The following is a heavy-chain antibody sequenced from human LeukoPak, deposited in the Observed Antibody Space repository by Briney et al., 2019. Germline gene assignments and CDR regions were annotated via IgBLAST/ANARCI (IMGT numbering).Heavy chain of an antibody. J-gene: IGHJ6*02. CDR1: GGTFSSYT. CDR3: ARNGIFGVASGVGMDV. D-gene: IGHD3-3*01. CDR2: IIPILGIA. V-gene: IGHV1-69*02. Sequence: ASVKVSCKASGGTFSSYTISWVRQAPGQGLEWMGRIIPILGIANYAQKFQGRVTITADKPTSTAYMELSGLRSEDTAVYYCARNGIFGVASGVGMDVWGQGTTVTVSS.